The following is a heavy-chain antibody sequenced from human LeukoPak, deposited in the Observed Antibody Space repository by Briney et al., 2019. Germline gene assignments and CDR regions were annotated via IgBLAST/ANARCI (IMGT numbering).Heavy chain of an antibody. CDR2: INQDGSEK. Sequence: GGSLRLSCAASGFTFSSHWMNWVRQAPGKGLEWVANINQDGSEKYFVDSVKGRFTISRDNANNALYLQMNSLRAEDTAVYYCARDWGYWGQGTLVIVSS. D-gene: IGHD3-16*01. CDR1: GFTFSSHW. J-gene: IGHJ4*02. V-gene: IGHV3-7*05. CDR3: ARDWGY.